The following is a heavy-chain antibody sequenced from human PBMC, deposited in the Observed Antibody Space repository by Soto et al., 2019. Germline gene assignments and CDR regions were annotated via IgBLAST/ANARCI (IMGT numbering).Heavy chain of an antibody. CDR1: GFAFRSYG. CDR3: GRVLFGYVDPIDH. V-gene: IGHV3-30*03. CDR2: ISDDGSDK. D-gene: IGHD5-12*01. Sequence: QVQLVESGGAVVQAGRSLRLSCSASGFAFRSYGMHWVRQAPGKGLEWVAFISDDGSDKYYADSVKGRFTISRDNSENKVDLHMNSLRIEDSSVYYCGRVLFGYVDPIDHWGQGTLVTVST. J-gene: IGHJ4*02.